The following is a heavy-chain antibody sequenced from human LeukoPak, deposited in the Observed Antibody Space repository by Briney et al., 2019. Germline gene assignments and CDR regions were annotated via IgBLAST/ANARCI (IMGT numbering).Heavy chain of an antibody. CDR2: ISSSSSTI. Sequence: PGGSLRLPCAASGFTVSSNYMNWVRQAPGKGLEWVSYISSSSSTIYYADSVKGRFTISRDNAKNSLSLQMNSLRAEDTAVYYCARRLDTAMVNFDYWGQGTLVTVSS. CDR1: GFTVSSNY. CDR3: ARRLDTAMVNFDY. D-gene: IGHD5-18*01. J-gene: IGHJ4*02. V-gene: IGHV3-48*01.